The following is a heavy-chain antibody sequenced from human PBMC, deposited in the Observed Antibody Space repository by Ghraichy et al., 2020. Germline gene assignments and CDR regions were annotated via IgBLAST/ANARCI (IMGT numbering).Heavy chain of an antibody. J-gene: IGHJ4*02. D-gene: IGHD3-10*01. CDR1: GYSISSGHY. Sequence: SETLSLTCAVSGYSISSGHYWGWIRQPPGKGLEWIGSIYHSGSTYYNPSLKSRVTISVDTSKNQFSLKLSSVTAADTAVYYCARDETSSGSYGIDYWGQGTLVTVSS. CDR3: ARDETSSGSYGIDY. V-gene: IGHV4-38-2*02. CDR2: IYHSGST.